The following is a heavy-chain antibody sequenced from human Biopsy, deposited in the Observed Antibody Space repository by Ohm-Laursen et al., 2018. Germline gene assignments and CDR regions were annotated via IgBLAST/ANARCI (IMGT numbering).Heavy chain of an antibody. D-gene: IGHD2-8*01. CDR3: ALGGVLGSQMVYAKSDMDV. V-gene: IGHV1-8*01. J-gene: IGHJ6*01. CDR2: MNPDSGRS. Sequence: ASVKVSCKVTGGTFIGFDINWVRQVPGQGLEWMGWMNPDSGRSNWAAKFQGRLSMTRITSVSTAFMELTSLRSEDTAVYYCALGGVLGSQMVYAKSDMDVWGQGTTVTVSS. CDR1: GGTFIGFD.